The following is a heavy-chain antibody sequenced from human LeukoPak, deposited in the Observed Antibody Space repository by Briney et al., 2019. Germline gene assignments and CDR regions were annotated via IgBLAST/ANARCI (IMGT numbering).Heavy chain of an antibody. CDR2: INPNSGGT. CDR1: GYTFTGYY. J-gene: IGHJ4*02. V-gene: IGHV1-2*02. CDR3: ARGAEFDY. Sequence: ASVKVSCKASGYTFTGYYIHWVRQAPGQGLQWMGWINPNSGGTNFAQKFQDRVTMTRDTSISTAYMELSSLTSDDTAVYYCARGAEFDYWGQGTLVTVSS.